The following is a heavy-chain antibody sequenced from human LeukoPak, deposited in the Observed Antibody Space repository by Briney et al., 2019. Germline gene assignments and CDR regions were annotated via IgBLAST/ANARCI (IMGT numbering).Heavy chain of an antibody. Sequence: ESGPALVKPTQTLTLTCTFSGFSLSTSGMCVNWIRQPPGKALEWLAHIDWDDDKYYTTSLKTRLTISKDTSKNQVVLKMTNMDPVDTATYYCALRDSSSWYFDFWGQGTLVTVSS. V-gene: IGHV2-70*01. CDR2: IDWDDDK. D-gene: IGHD6-13*01. CDR1: GFSLSTSGMC. J-gene: IGHJ4*02. CDR3: ALRDSSSWYFDF.